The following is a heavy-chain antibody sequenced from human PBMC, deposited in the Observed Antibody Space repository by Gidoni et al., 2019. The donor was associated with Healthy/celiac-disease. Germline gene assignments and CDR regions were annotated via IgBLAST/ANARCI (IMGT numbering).Heavy chain of an antibody. Sequence: EVELVESGGGLVQPGGSRRTSCSAAGSTFSSYAMPWVRQAPGKGLDDVSAVSSNGGSTYYADSVKGRFTISRDNSQNTLYLQMSSLRAEATAVYYCVKDAEQLGIDYWGQGTLVTVSS. V-gene: IGHV3-64D*06. CDR3: VKDAEQLGIDY. CDR2: VSSNGGST. D-gene: IGHD6-6*01. J-gene: IGHJ4*02. CDR1: GSTFSSYA.